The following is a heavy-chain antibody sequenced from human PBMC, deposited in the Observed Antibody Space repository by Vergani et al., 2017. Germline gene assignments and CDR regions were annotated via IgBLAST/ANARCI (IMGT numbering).Heavy chain of an antibody. D-gene: IGHD2-15*01. Sequence: QVQLQESGPGLVKPSETLSLTCTVSGDSVISTAYHWGWIRQPPGKGLEWIGSMDYSGSTSYNPSLDSRISISFETPKNQFSLRLTSVTAADTAVYYCASKRGACRAAYCHSYDFWGPGTLVGVSS. CDR3: ASKRGACRAAYCHSYDF. J-gene: IGHJ4*02. V-gene: IGHV4-39*01. CDR1: GDSVISTAYH. CDR2: MDYSGST.